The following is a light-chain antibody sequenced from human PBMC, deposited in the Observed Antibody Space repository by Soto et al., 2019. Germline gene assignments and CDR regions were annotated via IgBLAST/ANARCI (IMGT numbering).Light chain of an antibody. CDR2: KAS. J-gene: IGKJ1*01. CDR3: QQYNTYPWT. Sequence: DIQMTQSPSTLSASVGDRVTITCRASQSINTWLAWYQQKPGKAPKLLIYKASSLESGVPSRISGSGSGTEFPLTISRLQPDDFATYYCQQYNTYPWTFGQGTKVEIK. V-gene: IGKV1-5*03. CDR1: QSINTW.